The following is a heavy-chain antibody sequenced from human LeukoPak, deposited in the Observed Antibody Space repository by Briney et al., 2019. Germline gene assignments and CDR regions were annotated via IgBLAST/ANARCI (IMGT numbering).Heavy chain of an antibody. CDR1: GGSVSSGSYY. V-gene: IGHV4-61*01. CDR3: ARSGGYSSPQNY. CDR2: IYSSGST. D-gene: IGHD6-19*01. J-gene: IGHJ4*02. Sequence: LETLSLTCTVSGGSVSSGSYYWSWIRQPPGKGLEWIGYIYSSGSTNYNSSLKSRVTISVDTSKNQFSLKLSSVTAADTAVYYCARSGGYSSPQNYWGQGTLVTVSS.